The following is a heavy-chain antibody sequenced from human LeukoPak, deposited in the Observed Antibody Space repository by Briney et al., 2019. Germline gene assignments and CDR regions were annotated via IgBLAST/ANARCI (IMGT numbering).Heavy chain of an antibody. Sequence: GGSLRLSCAASGFTFSRYAMNWVRQAPGKGLEWVAVISYDGSNKNYADSVKGRFTISRDNSKNTLYLQMNSLRAEDTAVYYCAKDQAMIVVVNSPFDYWGQGTLVTVSS. J-gene: IGHJ4*02. V-gene: IGHV3-30*04. CDR1: GFTFSRYA. CDR2: ISYDGSNK. CDR3: AKDQAMIVVVNSPFDY. D-gene: IGHD3-22*01.